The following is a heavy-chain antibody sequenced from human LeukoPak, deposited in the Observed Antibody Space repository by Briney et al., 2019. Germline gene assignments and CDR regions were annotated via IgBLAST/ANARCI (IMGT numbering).Heavy chain of an antibody. D-gene: IGHD2-15*01. J-gene: IGHJ4*02. CDR1: GFTFNTYG. Sequence: PGGSLRLSCAASGFTFNTYGMSWVRQAPGKGPEWVSAITASGGSTYYAAPVKGRFTISRDNSENTLFLQMSSLRAEDTAIYYCARCSGNSCYSKPPDYWGQGTLVTVSS. V-gene: IGHV3-23*01. CDR2: ITASGGST. CDR3: ARCSGNSCYSKPPDY.